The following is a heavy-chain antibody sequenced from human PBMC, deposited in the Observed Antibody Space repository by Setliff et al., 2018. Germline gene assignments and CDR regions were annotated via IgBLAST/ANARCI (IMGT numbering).Heavy chain of an antibody. CDR3: ARDPASSGYDTYYYYYYGMDV. J-gene: IGHJ6*02. Sequence: ASVKVSCKASGDTFSSYAISWVRQAPGQGLEWMGGIIPIFGTANYAQKFQGRVTITADESTSTAYMELSSLRSEDTAVYYCARDPASSGYDTYYYYYYGMDVWGQGTTVTVSS. CDR2: IIPIFGTA. CDR1: GDTFSSYA. D-gene: IGHD5-12*01. V-gene: IGHV1-69*13.